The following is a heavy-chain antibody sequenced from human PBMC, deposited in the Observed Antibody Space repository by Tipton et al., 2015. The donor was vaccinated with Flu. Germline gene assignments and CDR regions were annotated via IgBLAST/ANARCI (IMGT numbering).Heavy chain of an antibody. CDR3: ARGLCDSSGPGSKGAFDI. V-gene: IGHV5-51*01. D-gene: IGHD3-22*01. CDR2: IYPGDSDT. J-gene: IGHJ3*02. CDR1: GYSFTSYW. Sequence: QLVQSGAEVKKPGESLKISCKGSGYSFTSYWIGWVRQMPGKGLEWMGIIYPGDSDTRYSPSFQGQVTISADKSISTAYLQWSSLKASDTAMYYCARGLCDSSGPGSKGAFDIWGQGTMVTVSS.